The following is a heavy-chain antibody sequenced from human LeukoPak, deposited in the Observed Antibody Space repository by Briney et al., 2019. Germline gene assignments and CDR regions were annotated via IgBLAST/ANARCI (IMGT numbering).Heavy chain of an antibody. CDR3: ARDKGSIPSYFDY. CDR1: GFTFSSYS. Sequence: PGGSLRLSCAASGFTFSSYSMNWVRQAPGKGLEWVSSISSDSSYIYYADSVKGRFTISRDNAKNSLYPQMNSLRAEDTAVYYCARDKGSIPSYFDYWGQGTLVTVSS. D-gene: IGHD3-10*01. CDR2: ISSDSSYI. J-gene: IGHJ4*03. V-gene: IGHV3-21*01.